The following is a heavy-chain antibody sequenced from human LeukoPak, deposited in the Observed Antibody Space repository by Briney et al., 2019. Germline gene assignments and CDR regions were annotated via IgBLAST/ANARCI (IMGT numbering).Heavy chain of an antibody. D-gene: IGHD3-3*01. CDR2: IYYSGST. CDR1: GGSISSYY. J-gene: IGHJ6*03. Sequence: SETLSLTCTVSGGSISSYYWSWIRQPPGKGLEWIGYIYYSGSTNYNPSLKSRVTISVDTSKNQFSLKLSSVTSADTAVYYCARKYYDFWSGYYPYYMDVWGKGTTVTVSS. CDR3: ARKYYDFWSGYYPYYMDV. V-gene: IGHV4-59*01.